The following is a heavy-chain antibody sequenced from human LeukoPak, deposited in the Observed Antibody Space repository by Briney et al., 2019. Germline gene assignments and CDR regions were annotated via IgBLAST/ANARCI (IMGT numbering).Heavy chain of an antibody. Sequence: SETLSLTCTVSGGXISSYYWSWIRQPPGKGLEWTGYIYYSGSTNYNPSLKSRVTISVDTSKNQFSLKLSSVTAADTAVYYCARGMSYYDSSGYYNEYFQHWGQGTLVTVSS. V-gene: IGHV4-59*08. D-gene: IGHD3-22*01. CDR1: GGXISSYY. CDR2: IYYSGST. CDR3: ARGMSYYDSSGYYNEYFQH. J-gene: IGHJ1*01.